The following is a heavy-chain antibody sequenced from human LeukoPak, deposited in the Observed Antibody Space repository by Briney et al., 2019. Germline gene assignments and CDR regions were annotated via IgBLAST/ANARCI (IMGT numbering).Heavy chain of an antibody. D-gene: IGHD3-9*01. V-gene: IGHV1-24*01. Sequence: GASVKVSCKVSGYSIPELSTHWLRQAPGKGLEWMGGFDPGSGEIIYEQKFQDRVTMTEHTSTDTAYMELSSLRSEDTALYYCATGTHYDLLPFGGQGTLVTVSS. J-gene: IGHJ4*02. CDR3: ATGTHYDLLPF. CDR1: GYSIPELS. CDR2: FDPGSGEI.